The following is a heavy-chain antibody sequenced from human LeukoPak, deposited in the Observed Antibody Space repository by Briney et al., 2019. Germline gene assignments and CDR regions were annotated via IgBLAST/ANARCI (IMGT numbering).Heavy chain of an antibody. CDR2: IYSSGST. CDR3: ARVRYVDWLFKD. Sequence: PGGSLRLSCAASGFTVSSNYMSWVRQAPGKGLEWVSVIYSSGSTYYTDSVKGRFTISRDNSKNTLYLQMNSLRAEDTAVYFCARVRYVDWLFKDWGQGTLVTVSS. D-gene: IGHD3-9*01. V-gene: IGHV3-53*01. CDR1: GFTVSSNY. J-gene: IGHJ4*02.